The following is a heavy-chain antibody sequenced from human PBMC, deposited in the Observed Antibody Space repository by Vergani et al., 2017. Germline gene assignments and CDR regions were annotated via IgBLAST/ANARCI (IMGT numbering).Heavy chain of an antibody. CDR3: TTPSYYGFWSAGD. CDR2: IKSKTDGGTT. Sequence: EVQLVESGGGLVKPGGSLRLSCAASGFTFSNAWMSWVRQAPGKGLEWVGRIKSKTDGGTTDYAAPVKGRFTISRDDSQNTRYLQMNSLKTEDTAVYYCTTPSYYGFWSAGDWVQGARVTVSS. D-gene: IGHD3-3*01. J-gene: IGHJ4*02. CDR1: GFTFSNAW. V-gene: IGHV3-15*01.